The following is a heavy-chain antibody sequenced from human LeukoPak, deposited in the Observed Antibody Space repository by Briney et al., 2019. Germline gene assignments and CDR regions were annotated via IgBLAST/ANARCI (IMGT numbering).Heavy chain of an antibody. CDR2: ITGTGGST. CDR3: ARDSPLSFDI. J-gene: IGHJ3*02. CDR1: GFTFSSYA. Sequence: PGGSLRLSCAASGFTFSSYAMSWVRQAPGKGLEWVSAITGTGGSTYYADSVKGRFTISRDNSKNTLYLQMNSLRAEDTAVYYCARDSPLSFDIWGQGTMVTVSS. V-gene: IGHV3-23*01.